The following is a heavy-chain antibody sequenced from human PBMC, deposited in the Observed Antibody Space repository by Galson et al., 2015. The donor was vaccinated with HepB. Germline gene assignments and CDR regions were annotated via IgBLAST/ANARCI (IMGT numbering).Heavy chain of an antibody. Sequence: SLRLSCAGSGFIFRHHAMAWIRQAPGKGLEWVSGINGRGSTRSYSDAVQGRFSIPRDNSKDTVFLQMDNLRAEDTAVYYCVKEGSWVGGDWFDPWGQGALVTVS. V-gene: IGHV3-23*01. J-gene: IGHJ5*02. CDR3: VKEGSWVGGDWFDP. D-gene: IGHD3-3*01. CDR1: GFIFRHHA. CDR2: INGRGSTR.